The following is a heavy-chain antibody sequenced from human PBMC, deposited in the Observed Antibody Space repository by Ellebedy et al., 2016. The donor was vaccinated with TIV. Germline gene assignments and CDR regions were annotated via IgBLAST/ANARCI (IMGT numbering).Heavy chain of an antibody. D-gene: IGHD5-12*01. CDR3: ARDRGAYTGYGQPLDY. Sequence: GESLKISCAASGFTLRSYWMSWVREAPGEGLERVANIKQDGSEKYYVDSVKGRFTISRDNAKNSLYLQMNSLRAEDTAVYYCARDRGAYTGYGQPLDYWGQGTLVTVSS. J-gene: IGHJ4*02. V-gene: IGHV3-7*01. CDR2: IKQDGSEK. CDR1: GFTLRSYW.